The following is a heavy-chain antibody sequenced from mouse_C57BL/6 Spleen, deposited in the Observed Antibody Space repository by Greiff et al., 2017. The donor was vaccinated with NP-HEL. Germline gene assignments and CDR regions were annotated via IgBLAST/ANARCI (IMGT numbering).Heavy chain of an antibody. CDR1: GFTFSDYY. J-gene: IGHJ4*01. D-gene: IGHD4-1*01. V-gene: IGHV5-12*01. Sequence: EVKVVESGGGLVQPGGSLKLSCAASGFTFSDYYMYWVRQTPEKRLEWVAYISNGGGSTYYPDTVKGRFTISRDNAKNTLYLQMSRLKSEDTAMYYCARRTDWEGYYAMDYWGQGTSVTVSS. CDR3: ARRTDWEGYYAMDY. CDR2: ISNGGGST.